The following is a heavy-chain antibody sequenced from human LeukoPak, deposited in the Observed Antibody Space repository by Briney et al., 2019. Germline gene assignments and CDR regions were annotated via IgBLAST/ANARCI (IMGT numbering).Heavy chain of an antibody. V-gene: IGHV3-48*01. CDR2: ISSSSSTI. J-gene: IGHJ4*02. CDR3: ARGGFYDFWSGYFPHFDY. CDR1: GFTFSSYI. Sequence: GGSLRLSCAASGFTFSSYIMNWVRQAPGQGLEWVSYISSSSSTIYYADSVKGRFTISRDNAKNSLYLQMNSLRAEDTAVYYCARGGFYDFWSGYFPHFDYWGQGTLVTVSS. D-gene: IGHD3-3*01.